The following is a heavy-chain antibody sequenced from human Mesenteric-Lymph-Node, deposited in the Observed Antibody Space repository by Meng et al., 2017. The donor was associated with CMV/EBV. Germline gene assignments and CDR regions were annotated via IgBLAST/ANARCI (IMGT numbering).Heavy chain of an antibody. CDR2: IKSDGSST. CDR3: AKDQVTFSGYRSGWSVDY. Sequence: GESLKISCAASGFTFSNYWMHWVRQVPGKGLVWVSRIKSDGSSTSYADSVKGRFTISRDNAKNSLYLQMNSLRADDTAFYYCAKDQVTFSGYRSGWSVDYWGQGTLVTVSS. J-gene: IGHJ4*02. D-gene: IGHD6-19*01. CDR1: GFTFSNYW. V-gene: IGHV3-74*01.